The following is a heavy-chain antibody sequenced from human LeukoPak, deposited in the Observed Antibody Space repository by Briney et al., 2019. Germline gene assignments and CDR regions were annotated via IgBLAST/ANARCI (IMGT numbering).Heavy chain of an antibody. CDR1: GFTFSRYW. CDR3: ARGVGGAGSH. V-gene: IGHV3-74*01. D-gene: IGHD3-10*01. CDR2: IDEHGTTI. Sequence: QPGESLRLSCAASGFTFSRYWMHWVRQAPGGGLVWVSRIDEHGTTIDYADSVRDRFTISRDNAKNTLYLHMNSLRAEDTAMYYCARGVGGAGSHWGQGSLVTVSS. J-gene: IGHJ4*02.